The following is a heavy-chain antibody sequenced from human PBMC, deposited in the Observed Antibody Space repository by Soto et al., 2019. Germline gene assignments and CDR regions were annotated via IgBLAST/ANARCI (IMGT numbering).Heavy chain of an antibody. CDR3: ASRKSSPYFDY. J-gene: IGHJ4*02. D-gene: IGHD3-10*01. Sequence: SETLSLTCTVSGGSISSGDYFWFLVRQPPGKGLEWIGYIYYSGSTYYNPSLKSRVTISVDTSKNQFSLKLSSVTAADTAVYYCASRKSSPYFDYWGQGTLVTVSS. CDR2: IYYSGST. V-gene: IGHV4-30-4*01. CDR1: GGSISSGDYF.